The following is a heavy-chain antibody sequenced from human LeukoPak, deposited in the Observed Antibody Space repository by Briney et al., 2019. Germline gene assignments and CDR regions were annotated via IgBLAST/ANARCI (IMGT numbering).Heavy chain of an antibody. CDR2: ISGSGGST. CDR3: AKNPPRHYDILTGYYDY. J-gene: IGHJ4*02. V-gene: IGHV3-23*01. D-gene: IGHD3-9*01. CDR1: GFTVSSNY. Sequence: PGGSLRLSCAASGFTVSSNYMSWVRQAPGKGLEWVSAISGSGGSTYYADSVKGRFTISRDNSKNTLYLQMNSLRAEDTAVYYCAKNPPRHYDILTGYYDYWGQGTLVTVSS.